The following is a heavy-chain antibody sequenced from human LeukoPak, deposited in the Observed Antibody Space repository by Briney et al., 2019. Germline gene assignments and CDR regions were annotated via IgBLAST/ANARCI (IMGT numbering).Heavy chain of an antibody. CDR3: ARGYSSSWSDY. D-gene: IGHD6-13*01. Sequence: PGGSLRLSCAASGFTFSSYAMSWVRQAPGKGLEWVSDITSSGDSTYYADSVKGRFTISRDNSKNTLYLQMNSLRAEDTAVYYCARGYSSSWSDYWGQGTLVTVSS. V-gene: IGHV3-23*01. CDR2: ITSSGDST. J-gene: IGHJ4*02. CDR1: GFTFSSYA.